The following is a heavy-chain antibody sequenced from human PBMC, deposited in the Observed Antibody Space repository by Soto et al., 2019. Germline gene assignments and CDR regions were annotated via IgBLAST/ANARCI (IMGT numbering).Heavy chain of an antibody. V-gene: IGHV3-15*01. CDR3: TAYSSGETVAFDI. J-gene: IGHJ3*02. D-gene: IGHD2-15*01. CDR2: IKSKTDGGTT. Sequence: PGGSLRLSCAASGFTFSNAWMSWVRQAPGKGLEWVGRIKSKTDGGTTDYAAPVKGRFTISRDDSKDTLYLQMNSLKTEDTAVYYCTAYSSGETVAFDIWGQGTMVTVSS. CDR1: GFTFSNAW.